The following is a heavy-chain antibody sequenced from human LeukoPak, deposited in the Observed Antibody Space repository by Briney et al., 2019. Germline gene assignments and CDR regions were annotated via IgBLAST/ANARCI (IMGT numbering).Heavy chain of an antibody. V-gene: IGHV4-39*02. J-gene: IGHJ4*02. CDR3: ARDIF. CDR1: GDSISTSNSY. CDR2: IYYSGNT. Sequence: PSETLSLTCTVSGDSISTSNSYWGWIRQPPGKGLEWIGSIYYSGNTYYNASLKSRVTISVDTSKNQFSLKLTSVTAADTAVYYCARDIFWGQGTLVTVSS.